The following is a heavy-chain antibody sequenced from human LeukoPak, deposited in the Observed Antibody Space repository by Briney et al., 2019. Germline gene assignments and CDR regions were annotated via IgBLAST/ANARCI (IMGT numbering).Heavy chain of an antibody. CDR3: AKSSLLEWLSRQSWFDP. V-gene: IGHV3-23*01. Sequence: GGSLRLSCEGSGFTFSDYGMSWVRQAPGKGLEYVSVINAPGTKTYYADSVKGRFTVSRDNSQNTLYLQMNSLRAEDTAVFYCAKSSLLEWLSRQSWFDPWGQGTLVTVSS. CDR2: INAPGTKT. CDR1: GFTFSDYG. J-gene: IGHJ5*02. D-gene: IGHD3-3*01.